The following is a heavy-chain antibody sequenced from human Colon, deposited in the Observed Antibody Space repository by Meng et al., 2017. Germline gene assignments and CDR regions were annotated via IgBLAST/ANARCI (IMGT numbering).Heavy chain of an antibody. CDR1: GGSISSSNW. CDR3: ASFPPPGKQWLVTDY. Sequence: GSGQGLVKPSGTLSLTCAGSGGSISSSNWWSWVRQPPGKGLEWIGEIYHSGSTNYNPSLKSRVTISVDKSKNQFSLKLSSVTAADTAVYYCASFPPPGKQWLVTDYWGQGTLVTVSS. D-gene: IGHD6-19*01. J-gene: IGHJ4*02. V-gene: IGHV4-4*02. CDR2: IYHSGST.